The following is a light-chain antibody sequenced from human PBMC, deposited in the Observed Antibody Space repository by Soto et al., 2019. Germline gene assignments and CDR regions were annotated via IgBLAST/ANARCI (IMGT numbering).Light chain of an antibody. CDR3: QQSYRTPPT. J-gene: IGKJ1*01. CDR1: QSISSY. CDR2: AAS. Sequence: DIQMTQSPSSLSASVGDRVTITCRASQSISSYLNWYQQKPGKAPKLLIYAASSLQRGVPSRFSGSGSGTDFTLTISSLQPEDFATYYCQQSYRTPPTFGQGTKVEIK. V-gene: IGKV1-39*01.